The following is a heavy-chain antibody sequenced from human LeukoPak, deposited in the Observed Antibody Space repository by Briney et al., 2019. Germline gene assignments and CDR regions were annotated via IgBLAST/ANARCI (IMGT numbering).Heavy chain of an antibody. J-gene: IGHJ3*02. D-gene: IGHD6-19*01. CDR3: TTDPIPAVAGTTDAFDI. Sequence: PGGSLRLSCAAYGFTFSTYWMSWVRQAPGKGLEWAGRIKSKTDGGTTDYAAPVKGRFTISRDDSKNTLYLQMNSLKTEDTAVYYCTTDPIPAVAGTTDAFDIWGQGTMVTVSS. CDR2: IKSKTDGGTT. CDR1: GFTFSTYW. V-gene: IGHV3-15*01.